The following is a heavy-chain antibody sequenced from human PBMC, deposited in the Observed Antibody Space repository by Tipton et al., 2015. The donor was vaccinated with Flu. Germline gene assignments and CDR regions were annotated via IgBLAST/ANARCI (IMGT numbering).Heavy chain of an antibody. Sequence: LRLSCTVSGGSITTYYWSWIRQSPGKGLEWIGSIYSRGGTYYNPSLKSRVIISVDTSKNQLSLNLRSVTAADTAVYYCARAGDYGGELHFQNWGQGTLITVSS. CDR2: IYSRGGT. J-gene: IGHJ1*01. CDR3: ARAGDYGGELHFQN. D-gene: IGHD4-23*01. V-gene: IGHV4-59*12. CDR1: GGSITTYY.